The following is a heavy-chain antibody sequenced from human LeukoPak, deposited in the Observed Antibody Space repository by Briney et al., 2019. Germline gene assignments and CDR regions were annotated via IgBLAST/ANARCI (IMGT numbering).Heavy chain of an antibody. CDR3: ARVNIFPDAFDI. V-gene: IGHV3-30-3*01. Sequence: PGGSLRLSCAASGFTFSSYAMHWVRQALGKGLEWVAVISYDGSNKYYADSVKGRFTISRDNSKNTLYLQMNSLRAEDTAVYYCARVNIFPDAFDIWGQGTMVTVSS. J-gene: IGHJ3*02. D-gene: IGHD3-3*01. CDR2: ISYDGSNK. CDR1: GFTFSSYA.